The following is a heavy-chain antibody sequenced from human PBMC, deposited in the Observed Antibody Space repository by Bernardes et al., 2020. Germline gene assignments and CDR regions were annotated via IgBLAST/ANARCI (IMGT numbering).Heavy chain of an antibody. Sequence: GGSLRLSCAASGFTFSSYSMNWVRQAPGKGLEWVSSISSSSSYIYYADSVKGRFTISRDNAKNSLYLQMNSLRAEDTAVYYCARDQHYDFWSGDMYNWFDPWGQGTLVTVSS. V-gene: IGHV3-21*01. CDR2: ISSSSSYI. J-gene: IGHJ5*02. D-gene: IGHD3-3*01. CDR3: ARDQHYDFWSGDMYNWFDP. CDR1: GFTFSSYS.